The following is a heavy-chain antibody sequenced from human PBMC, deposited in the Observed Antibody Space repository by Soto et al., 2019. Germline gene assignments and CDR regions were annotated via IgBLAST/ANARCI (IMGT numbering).Heavy chain of an antibody. Sequence: VQLVQSGPEVKKPGASVKVSCKASGYTFTSFGIPWVRQAPGQGLEWMGWISAYNGNTNYPQKVQGRVTMTTDTSTSTAYMELRSLRSDDTAVYYCARDKTVAGPRGPSRSYYDYYGMDVWGQGTTVTVSS. CDR3: ARDKTVAGPRGPSRSYYDYYGMDV. J-gene: IGHJ6*01. CDR2: ISAYNGNT. D-gene: IGHD6-19*01. V-gene: IGHV1-18*01. CDR1: GYTFTSFG.